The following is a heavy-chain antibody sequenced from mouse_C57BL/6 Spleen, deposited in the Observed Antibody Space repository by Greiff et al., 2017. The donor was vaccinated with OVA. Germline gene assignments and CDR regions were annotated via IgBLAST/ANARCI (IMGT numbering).Heavy chain of an antibody. J-gene: IGHJ2*01. D-gene: IGHD4-1*01. CDR2: IHPNSGST. Sequence: QVQLKQPGAELVKPGASVKLSCKASGYTFTSYWMHWVKQRPGQGLEWIGMIHPNSGSTNYNEKFKSKATLTVDKSSSTAYMQLSSLTSEDSAVYYCASLTGRGNYFDYWGQGTTLTVSS. CDR1: GYTFTSYW. CDR3: ASLTGRGNYFDY. V-gene: IGHV1-64*01.